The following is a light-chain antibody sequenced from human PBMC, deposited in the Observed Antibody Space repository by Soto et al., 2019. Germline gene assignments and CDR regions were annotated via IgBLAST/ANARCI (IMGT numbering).Light chain of an antibody. CDR2: GTS. Sequence: EIVLTQSPGTLSLSPGERATLSCRASQSVGSSYLAWYQQKPGQAPRLLIYGTSSRATGIPDRFSGSGSGTDFTITISRLEPEDLAVYYRQQYGTSPYTFGQGTKLEI. J-gene: IGKJ2*01. CDR1: QSVGSSY. V-gene: IGKV3-20*01. CDR3: QQYGTSPYT.